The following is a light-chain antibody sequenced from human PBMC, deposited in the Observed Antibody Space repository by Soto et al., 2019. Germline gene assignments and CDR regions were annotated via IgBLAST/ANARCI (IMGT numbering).Light chain of an antibody. V-gene: IGKV3-20*01. Sequence: EIVLTQSPGTLSLSPGERATLSCRASQSVSSIYLAWYQQKPGQPPRLLIYGASSRATGIPDRFSGSGSRTDFTLTISRLEPEDFAVYYCQQYDGSSYTFGQGTKLEIK. CDR3: QQYDGSSYT. CDR2: GAS. CDR1: QSVSSIY. J-gene: IGKJ2*01.